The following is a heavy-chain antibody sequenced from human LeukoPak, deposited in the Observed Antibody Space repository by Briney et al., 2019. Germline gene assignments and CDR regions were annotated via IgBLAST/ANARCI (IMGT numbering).Heavy chain of an antibody. CDR1: GYTFTGYY. CDR3: ARVLVDTARKRYYFDY. CDR2: INPNSGGT. D-gene: IGHD5-18*01. Sequence: ASVKVSCKASGYTFTGYYMHWVRQAPGQGLEWMGWINPNSGGTNYAQKFQGRATMTRDTSISTAYMELSRLRSDDTAVYYCARVLVDTARKRYYFDYWGQGTLVTVSS. V-gene: IGHV1-2*02. J-gene: IGHJ4*02.